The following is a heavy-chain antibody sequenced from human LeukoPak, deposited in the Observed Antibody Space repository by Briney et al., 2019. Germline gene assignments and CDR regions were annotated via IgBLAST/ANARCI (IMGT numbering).Heavy chain of an antibody. CDR2: INPNSGGT. V-gene: IGHV1-2*02. CDR1: GYTFTGYY. J-gene: IGHJ5*02. D-gene: IGHD5-18*01. Sequence: ASVKVSCKASGYTFTGYYMHWVRQAPGQGLEWMGWINPNSGGTNYAQKFQGRVTMTRDTSISTAYMELSRLSSDDTAVYYCARRGLVRRQIHQFDPWGQGTLVTVSS. CDR3: ARRGLVRRQIHQFDP.